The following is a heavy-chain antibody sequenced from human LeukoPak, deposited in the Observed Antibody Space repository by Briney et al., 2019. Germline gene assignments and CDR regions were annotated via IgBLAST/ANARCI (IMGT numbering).Heavy chain of an antibody. J-gene: IGHJ4*02. Sequence: ASVKVSCKASGGTFSSYAISWVRQAPGQGLEWMGGIIPIFGTANYAQKFQGRVTITADESTSTAYMELSSLRSEDTAVYYCARDKEHGAAFDYWGQGTLVTVSS. CDR1: GGTFSSYA. CDR3: ARDKEHGAAFDY. V-gene: IGHV1-69*13. D-gene: IGHD1-26*01. CDR2: IIPIFGTA.